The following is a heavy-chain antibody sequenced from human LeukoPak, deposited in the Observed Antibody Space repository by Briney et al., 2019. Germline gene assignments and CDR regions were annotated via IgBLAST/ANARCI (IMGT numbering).Heavy chain of an antibody. Sequence: GGSLRLSCAASGFKFDDYTMHWVRRAPEKGLEWVSLISWNSDYTSYAESVKGRFTISRDNAKNSLYLQMNSLRAEDTAVYYCARDLWGRGLELTPDPDYWGQGTLVTVSS. CDR2: ISWNSDYT. CDR3: ARDLWGRGLELTPDPDY. D-gene: IGHD1-7*01. CDR1: GFKFDDYT. J-gene: IGHJ4*02. V-gene: IGHV3-43*01.